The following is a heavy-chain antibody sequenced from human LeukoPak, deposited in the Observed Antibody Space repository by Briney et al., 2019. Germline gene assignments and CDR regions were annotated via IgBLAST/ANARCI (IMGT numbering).Heavy chain of an antibody. CDR1: GFTFSSYG. CDR2: ISYDGSNK. CDR3: AKDWGRGHSRYYFDY. V-gene: IGHV3-30*18. D-gene: IGHD5-18*01. Sequence: GGSLRLSCAASGFTFSSYGMHWVRQAPCKGLEWVAVISYDGSNKYYADSVKGRFTISRDNSKNTLYLQMNSLRAEDTAVYYCAKDWGRGHSRYYFDYWGQGTLVTVSS. J-gene: IGHJ4*02.